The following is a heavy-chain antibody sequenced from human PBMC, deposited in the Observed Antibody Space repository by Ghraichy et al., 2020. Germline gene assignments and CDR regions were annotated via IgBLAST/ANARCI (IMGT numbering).Heavy chain of an antibody. D-gene: IGHD6-13*01. CDR1: GGSISSSSYY. J-gene: IGHJ6*02. CDR2: IYYSGST. Sequence: SETLSLTCTVSGGSISSSSYYWGWIRQPPGKGLEWIGSIYYSGSTYYNPSLKSRVTISVDTSKNQFSLKLSSVTAADTAVYYCARQRNSRSAAAGTYYYYGMDVWGQGTTVTVSS. CDR3: ARQRNSRSAAAGTYYYYGMDV. V-gene: IGHV4-39*01.